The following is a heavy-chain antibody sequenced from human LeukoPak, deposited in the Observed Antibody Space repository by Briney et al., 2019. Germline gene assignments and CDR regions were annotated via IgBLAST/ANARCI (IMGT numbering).Heavy chain of an antibody. CDR1: GFTLSSYE. Sequence: GGSLRLSCAASGFTLSSYEMNWVRHAPGKGLEWVANIKQDGSEKYYVDSVKCRFTISRDNAKNSLYLQMNSLRAEDTAVYYCARGGSYDYWGQGTLVTVSS. CDR2: IKQDGSEK. V-gene: IGHV3-7*01. J-gene: IGHJ4*02. D-gene: IGHD1-26*01. CDR3: ARGGSYDY.